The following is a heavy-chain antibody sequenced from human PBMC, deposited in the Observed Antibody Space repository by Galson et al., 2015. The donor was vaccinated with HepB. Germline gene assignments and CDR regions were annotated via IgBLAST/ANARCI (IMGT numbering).Heavy chain of an antibody. J-gene: IGHJ6*03. D-gene: IGHD4-17*01. Sequence: SLRLSCAASGFTFDDYGMSWVRHAPGKGLEWVSGINWNGGSTGYADSVKGRFTISRDNAKNSLYLQMNSLRAEDTALYHCARYAVTTDYYYYMDVWGKGTTVTVSS. CDR1: GFTFDDYG. CDR2: INWNGGST. V-gene: IGHV3-20*01. CDR3: ARYAVTTDYYYYMDV.